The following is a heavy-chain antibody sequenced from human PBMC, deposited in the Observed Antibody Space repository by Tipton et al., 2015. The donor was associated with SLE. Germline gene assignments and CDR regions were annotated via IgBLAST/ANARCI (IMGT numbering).Heavy chain of an antibody. Sequence: SLRLSCAASGFTFSSYAMHWVRQAPGKGLEWVAVISYDGSNKYYADSVKGRFTISRDNSKNTLYLQMNSLRAEDTAVYYCARDEDYGDYHFDYWGQGTLVTVSS. V-gene: IGHV3-30*04. CDR1: GFTFSSYA. CDR2: ISYDGSNK. J-gene: IGHJ4*02. D-gene: IGHD4-17*01. CDR3: ARDEDYGDYHFDY.